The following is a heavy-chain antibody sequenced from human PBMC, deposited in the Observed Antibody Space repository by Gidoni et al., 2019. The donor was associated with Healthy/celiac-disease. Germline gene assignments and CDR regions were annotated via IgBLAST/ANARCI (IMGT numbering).Heavy chain of an antibody. J-gene: IGHJ6*02. D-gene: IGHD1-1*01. Sequence: EVQLVESGGGLVQPGGSLRLSCAASGFTFSSDSMNWVRQAPGKGLEWVSYISSSSSTIYYADSVKGRFTISRDNAKNSLYLQMNSLRAEDTAVYYCAGNGPTGVADYYYGMDVWGQGTTVTVSS. V-gene: IGHV3-48*01. CDR3: AGNGPTGVADYYYGMDV. CDR2: ISSSSSTI. CDR1: GFTFSSDS.